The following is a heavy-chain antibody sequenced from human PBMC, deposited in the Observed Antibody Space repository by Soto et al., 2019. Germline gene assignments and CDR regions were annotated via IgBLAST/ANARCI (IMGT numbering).Heavy chain of an antibody. J-gene: IGHJ6*02. CDR1: GDSVSSNSAA. CDR2: TYYRSKWYN. V-gene: IGHV6-1*01. CDR3: ARAIVVPAAIQLYYYYGMDV. D-gene: IGHD2-2*02. Sequence: SQTLSLTCAISGDSVSSNSAALNWIRQSPSRGLEWLGRTYYRSKWYNDYAVSVKSRITINPDTSKNQFSLQLDSVTPEDTAVYYCARAIVVPAAIQLYYYYGMDVWGQGTTVTVSS.